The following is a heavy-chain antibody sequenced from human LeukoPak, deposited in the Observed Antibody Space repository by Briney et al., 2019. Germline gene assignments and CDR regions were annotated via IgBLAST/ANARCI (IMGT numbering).Heavy chain of an antibody. Sequence: GGSLRLSCAASGFTFSSYAMHWVRQAPGKGLEWVAVISYDGSNKYYADSVKGRFTISRDNSKNTLYLQMNSLRAEDTAVYYCARVSAHYESSGYYSDWGQGTLVTVSS. CDR3: ARVSAHYESSGYYSD. CDR2: ISYDGSNK. CDR1: GFTFSSYA. V-gene: IGHV3-30-3*01. D-gene: IGHD3-22*01. J-gene: IGHJ4*02.